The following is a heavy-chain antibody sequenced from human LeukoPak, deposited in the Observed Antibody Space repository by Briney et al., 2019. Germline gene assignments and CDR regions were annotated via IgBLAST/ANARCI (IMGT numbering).Heavy chain of an antibody. D-gene: IGHD3-10*01. CDR2: ISSSSSYI. CDR1: GFTFSSYS. J-gene: IGHJ4*02. Sequence: GVLRLSCAASGFTFSSYSMNWVRQAPGKGLEWVSSISSSSSYIYYADSVKGRFTISRDNAKNSLYLQMNSLRAEDTAVYYCARDRGRGYFDYWGQGTLVTASS. V-gene: IGHV3-21*01. CDR3: ARDRGRGYFDY.